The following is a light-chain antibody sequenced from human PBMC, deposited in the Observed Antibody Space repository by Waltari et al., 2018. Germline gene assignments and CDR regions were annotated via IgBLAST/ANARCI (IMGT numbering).Light chain of an antibody. J-gene: IGKJ1*01. CDR1: QNILYNSNNNNF. V-gene: IGKV4-1*01. CDR3: QQYYSPPWT. CDR2: WAS. Sequence: DIVMTQSPVSLAVSLGESATINCKSSQNILYNSNNNNFLAWYQQKPGQPPKLLIYWASTRESGVPERFSGSGSGTDFTLTISRLQAEDVAVYYCQQYYSPPWTFGQGTKVEIK.